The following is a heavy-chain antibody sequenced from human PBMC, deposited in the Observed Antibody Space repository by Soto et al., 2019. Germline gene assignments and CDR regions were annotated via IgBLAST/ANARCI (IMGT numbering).Heavy chain of an antibody. Sequence: QVQLVQSGAEVKKPGSSVKVSCKVSGATFSTYGITWVRQAPGQGLEWMGRIIPILDIADYAQNFQGRVTITAERPSTKAYSARSSISSEDTAVSYCAGAGDGRGSESVFETWGQGTMVTLSS. CDR2: IIPILDIA. CDR3: AGAGDGRGSESVFET. CDR1: GATFSTYG. J-gene: IGHJ3*02. V-gene: IGHV1-69*04. D-gene: IGHD3-10*01.